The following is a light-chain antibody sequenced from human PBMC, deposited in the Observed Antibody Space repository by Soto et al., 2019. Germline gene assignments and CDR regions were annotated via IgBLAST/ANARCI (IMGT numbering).Light chain of an antibody. CDR2: AAS. CDR1: QSISSY. J-gene: IGKJ1*01. Sequence: GDRVTITCRASQSISSYLNWYQQKPGKAPKLLIYAASSLQSGVPSRFSGSGSGTDFTLTISSLQPEDFATYYCQQSYSTPRTFGQGTKVDIK. V-gene: IGKV1-39*01. CDR3: QQSYSTPRT.